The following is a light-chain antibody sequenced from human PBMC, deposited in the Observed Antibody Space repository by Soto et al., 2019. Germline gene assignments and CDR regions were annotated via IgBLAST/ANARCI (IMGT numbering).Light chain of an antibody. V-gene: IGKV3-20*01. CDR2: RAP. Sequence: EIVLKQSPGTLSLSPGERATLSCRASQSVNTNYLAWYQQKPGQPPRLLMYRAPSRATGIPDRFSGSGSGTDFTLTITRLEPEDFAVYYCHQFVGLPITFGQGTRLEIK. CDR1: QSVNTNY. CDR3: HQFVGLPIT. J-gene: IGKJ5*01.